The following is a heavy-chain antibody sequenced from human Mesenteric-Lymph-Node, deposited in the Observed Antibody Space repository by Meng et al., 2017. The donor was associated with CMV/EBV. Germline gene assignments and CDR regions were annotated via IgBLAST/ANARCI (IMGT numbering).Heavy chain of an antibody. CDR1: GFTFSSYS. CDR2: IRYDGSNK. CDR3: AKDYYGWYQLLLGYYYYGMDV. J-gene: IGHJ6*02. D-gene: IGHD2-2*01. V-gene: IGHV3-30*02. Sequence: GESLKISCAASGFTFSSYSMNWVRQAPGKGLEWVAFIRYDGSNKYYADSVKGRFTISRDNSKNTLYLQMNSLRAEDTAVYYCAKDYYGWYQLLLGYYYYGMDVWGQGTTVTVSS.